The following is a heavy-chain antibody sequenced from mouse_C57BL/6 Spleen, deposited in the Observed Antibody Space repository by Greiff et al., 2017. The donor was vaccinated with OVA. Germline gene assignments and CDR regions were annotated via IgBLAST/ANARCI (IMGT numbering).Heavy chain of an antibody. CDR3: ARSRNDYPWFAY. D-gene: IGHD2-4*01. CDR1: GYTFTDYN. Sequence: EVQLQQSGPELVKPGASVKMSCKASGYTFTDYNMHWVKQSHGKSLEWIGYINPNNGGTSYNQKFKGKATLTVNKSSSTAYMELRSLTSEDSAVYYCARSRNDYPWFAYWGQGTLVTVSA. J-gene: IGHJ3*01. V-gene: IGHV1-22*01. CDR2: INPNNGGT.